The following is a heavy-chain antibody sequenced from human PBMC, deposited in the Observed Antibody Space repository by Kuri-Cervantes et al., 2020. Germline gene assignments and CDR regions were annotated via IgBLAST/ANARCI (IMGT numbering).Heavy chain of an antibody. CDR1: GFTSSSYG. J-gene: IGHJ4*02. V-gene: IGHV3-30*02. CDR3: TREAFFCDDY. Sequence: GESLKISCAASGFTSSSYGMHWVRQAPGKGLEWVAFIRYDGSNKYYADSVKGRFTISRDNSKNTLYLQMNSLRAEDTAVYYCTREAFFCDDYWGQGTLVTVSS. CDR2: IRYDGSNK. D-gene: IGHD1-26*01.